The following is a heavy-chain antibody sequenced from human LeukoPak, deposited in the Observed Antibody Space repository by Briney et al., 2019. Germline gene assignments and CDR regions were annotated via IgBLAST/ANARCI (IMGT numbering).Heavy chain of an antibody. CDR1: GYTLTSYD. V-gene: IGHV1-8*01. CDR2: MNPNSGNT. J-gene: IGHJ6*02. CDR3: ARAQGAGLVSYGMDV. Sequence: ASVKVSCKASGYTLTSYDINWVRQATGQGLEWMGWMNPNSGNTGYAQKFQGRVTMTRNTSISTAYMELSGLRSEDTAVYYCARAQGAGLVSYGMDVWGQGTTVTVSS. D-gene: IGHD1-26*01.